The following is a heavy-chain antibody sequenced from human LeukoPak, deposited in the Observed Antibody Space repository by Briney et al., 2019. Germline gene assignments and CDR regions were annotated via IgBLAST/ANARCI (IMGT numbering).Heavy chain of an antibody. V-gene: IGHV3-48*01. Sequence: GGSLRLSCAASGFTFSSYSMNWVRQAPGKGLEWVSYISSSSSTIYYADSVKGRFTISRDNAKNSLYLQMNSLRSEDTAVYYCARETWMSSGSYAYWGQGTLVTVSS. CDR2: ISSSSSTI. CDR1: GFTFSSYS. D-gene: IGHD1-26*01. CDR3: ARETWMSSGSYAY. J-gene: IGHJ4*02.